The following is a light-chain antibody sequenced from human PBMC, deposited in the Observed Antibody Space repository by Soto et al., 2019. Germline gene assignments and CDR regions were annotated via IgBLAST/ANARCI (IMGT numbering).Light chain of an antibody. CDR2: GAS. Sequence: EIVLTQSPGTLSLSPGERATLSCRASQSVSSSYLAWYQQKPGQAPRLLIYGASSRATGIPDRFSGSGSGTDFTLSISRLEPEDFAVYYCQQYGSSPLTFDQGTKVVIK. J-gene: IGKJ1*01. V-gene: IGKV3-20*01. CDR3: QQYGSSPLT. CDR1: QSVSSSY.